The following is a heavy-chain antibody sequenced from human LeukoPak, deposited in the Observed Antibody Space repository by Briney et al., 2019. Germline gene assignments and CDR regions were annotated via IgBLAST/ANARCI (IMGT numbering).Heavy chain of an antibody. CDR1: GFTFSSYA. CDR3: ARGNWNDGSDY. Sequence: PGRSLRPSCAASGFTFSSYAMHWVRQAPGKGLEWVAVISYDGSNKYYADSVKGRFTISRDNSKNTLYLQMNSLRAEDTAVYYCARGNWNDGSDYWGQGTLVTVSS. D-gene: IGHD1-20*01. V-gene: IGHV3-30*04. J-gene: IGHJ4*02. CDR2: ISYDGSNK.